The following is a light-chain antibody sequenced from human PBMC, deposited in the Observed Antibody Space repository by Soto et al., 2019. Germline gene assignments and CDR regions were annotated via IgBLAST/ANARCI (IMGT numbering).Light chain of an antibody. J-gene: IGKJ2*01. V-gene: IGKV3-20*01. CDR3: HQYGNSRFT. CDR2: GTS. Sequence: VLTQSPGTLSLSAGDRATLSCRASQSVSSSSFAWYQQKPGQAPRLLIFGTSARATGIPDRFRGSGSGREFTHTITRQEPEDVAVYYCHQYGNSRFTFGRGTKLEIK. CDR1: QSVSSSS.